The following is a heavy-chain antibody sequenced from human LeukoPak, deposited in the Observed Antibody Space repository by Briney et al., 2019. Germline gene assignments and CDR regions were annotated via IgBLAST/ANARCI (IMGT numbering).Heavy chain of an antibody. CDR2: ISSGSTI. CDR1: GFTFSSYE. CDR3: ARDKYSYGYIDY. D-gene: IGHD5-18*01. Sequence: GGSLRLSCAASGFTFSSYEMNWVRQAPGKGLEWVSYISSGSTIYYADSVKGRFTISRDNAKNSLYLQMNSLRAEDTAVYYCARDKYSYGYIDYWGQGTLVTVSS. V-gene: IGHV3-48*03. J-gene: IGHJ4*02.